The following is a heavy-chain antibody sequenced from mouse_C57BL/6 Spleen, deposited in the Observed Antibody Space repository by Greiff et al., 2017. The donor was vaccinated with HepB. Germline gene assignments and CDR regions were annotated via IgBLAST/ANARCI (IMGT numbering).Heavy chain of an antibody. CDR1: GYTFTDYY. CDR2: INPNNGGT. CDR3: ARSGYYYGSRDWYFDV. J-gene: IGHJ1*03. D-gene: IGHD1-1*01. V-gene: IGHV1-26*01. Sequence: EVQLQQSGPELVKPGASVKISCKASGYTFTDYYMNWVKQSHGKSLEWIGDINPNNGGTSYNQKFKGKATLTVDKSSSTAYMELRSLTSEDSAVYYCARSGYYYGSRDWYFDVWGTGTTVTVSS.